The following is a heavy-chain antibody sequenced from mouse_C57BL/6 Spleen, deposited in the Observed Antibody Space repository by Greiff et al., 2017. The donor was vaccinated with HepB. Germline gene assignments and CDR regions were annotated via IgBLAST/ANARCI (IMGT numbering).Heavy chain of an antibody. V-gene: IGHV3-6*01. CDR2: ISYDGSN. J-gene: IGHJ4*01. CDR3: ARFYDGYYVGYAMDY. CDR1: GYSITSGYY. Sequence: DVKLQESGPGLVKPSQSLSLTCSVTGYSITSGYYWNWIRQFPGNKLEWMGYISYDGSNNYNPSLKNRISITRDTSKNQFFLKLNSVTTEDTATYYCARFYDGYYVGYAMDYWGQGTSVTVSS. D-gene: IGHD2-3*01.